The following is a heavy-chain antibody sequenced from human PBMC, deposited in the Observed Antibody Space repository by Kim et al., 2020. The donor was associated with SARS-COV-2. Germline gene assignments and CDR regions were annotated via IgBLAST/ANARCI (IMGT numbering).Heavy chain of an antibody. Sequence: GGSLRLSCAASGFTFSDYYMSWIRQAPGKGLEWVSYISSSSSYTNYADSVKGRFTISRDNAKNSLYLQMNSLRAEDTAVYYCARKEVREPYYYYGMDVWGQGTTVTVSS. CDR2: ISSSSSYT. CDR3: ARKEVREPYYYYGMDV. CDR1: GFTFSDYY. D-gene: IGHD1-1*01. J-gene: IGHJ6*02. V-gene: IGHV3-11*06.